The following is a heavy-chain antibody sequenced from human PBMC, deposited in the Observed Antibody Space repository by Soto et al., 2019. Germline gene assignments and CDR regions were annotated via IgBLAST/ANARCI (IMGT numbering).Heavy chain of an antibody. D-gene: IGHD3-10*01. Sequence: EVQLVESGGGLVQPGGSLRLSCAASGFNFRSYWMSWVRKVPGKGLEWVANIKEDGSEKDYVDSVKCRFTITRDNANNSLHLQMNSLTVEDTAVYYCAGERASGLPEENWFDSWGQGTLVTVSS. CDR3: AGERASGLPEENWFDS. CDR2: IKEDGSEK. J-gene: IGHJ5*01. CDR1: GFNFRSYW. V-gene: IGHV3-7*01.